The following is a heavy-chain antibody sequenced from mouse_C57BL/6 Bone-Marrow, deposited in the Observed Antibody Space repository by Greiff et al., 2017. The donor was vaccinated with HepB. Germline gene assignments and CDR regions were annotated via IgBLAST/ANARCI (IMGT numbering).Heavy chain of an antibody. CDR1: GFNIKDDY. V-gene: IGHV14-4*01. Sequence: VQLKESGAELVRPGASVKLSCTASGFNIKDDYMHWVKQRPEQGLEWIGWIDPENGDTEYASKFQGKATITAATSANTTYLQLSSLTSEDAAVYYCTAYNSMDFWGRGTAVTVTS. J-gene: IGHJ4*01. CDR2: IDPENGDT. CDR3: TAYNSMDF. D-gene: IGHD1-3*01.